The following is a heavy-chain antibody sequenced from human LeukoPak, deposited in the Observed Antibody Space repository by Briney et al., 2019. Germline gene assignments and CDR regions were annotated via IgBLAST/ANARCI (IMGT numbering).Heavy chain of an antibody. CDR1: GFTFSSYA. V-gene: IGHV3-23*01. CDR2: ISGSGGST. CDR3: AKDHSIAVAGTIDP. J-gene: IGHJ5*02. D-gene: IGHD6-19*01. Sequence: GGSLSLSCAASGFTFSSYAMSWVRQAPGKGLEWVSAISGSGGSTYYADSVKGRFTISRDNSKTTLYLQMNSLRAEDTAVYYCAKDHSIAVAGTIDPWGQGTLVTVSS.